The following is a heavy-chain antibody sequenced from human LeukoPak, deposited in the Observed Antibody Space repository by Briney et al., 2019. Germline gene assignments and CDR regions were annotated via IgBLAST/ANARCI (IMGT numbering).Heavy chain of an antibody. J-gene: IGHJ6*02. CDR3: AREKWERHHCGVDV. CDR1: GFTFSSYA. D-gene: IGHD1-26*01. Sequence: GGSLRLSCAASGFTFSSYAMSWVRQAPGKGLERVSGISGRSDSIYYADSVEGRFTISRDYSKSTVDLQMNSLRAEDTAVYYCAREKWERHHCGVDVWGQGTTVTVSS. CDR2: ISGRSDSI. V-gene: IGHV3-23*01.